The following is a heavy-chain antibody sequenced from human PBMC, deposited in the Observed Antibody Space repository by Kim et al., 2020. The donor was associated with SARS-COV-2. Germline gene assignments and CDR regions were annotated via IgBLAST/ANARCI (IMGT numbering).Heavy chain of an antibody. V-gene: IGHV3-30*03. CDR1: GFTFSSYG. D-gene: IGHD1-26*01. CDR3: APNWESGSYASDY. CDR2: ISYDGSNK. Sequence: GGSLRLSCAASGFTFSSYGMHWVRQAPGKGLEWVAVISYDGSNKYYADSVKGRFTISRDNSKNTLYLQMNSLRAEDTAVYYCAPNWESGSYASDYWGQGTLVTVSS. J-gene: IGHJ4*02.